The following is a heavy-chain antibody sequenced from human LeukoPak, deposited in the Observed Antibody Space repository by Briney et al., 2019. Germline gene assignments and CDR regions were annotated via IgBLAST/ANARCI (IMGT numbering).Heavy chain of an antibody. Sequence: GGSLRLSCAASGFTFSDYHMTWIRQAPGKGLEWVSYISGSSSNTNYADSVKGRFTISRDNAKNSLYLQMNSLRVEDTAVYYCAREPWHDYGGKWSDYWGQGTLVTVSS. V-gene: IGHV3-11*05. J-gene: IGHJ4*02. D-gene: IGHD4-23*01. CDR3: AREPWHDYGGKWSDY. CDR1: GFTFSDYH. CDR2: ISGSSSNT.